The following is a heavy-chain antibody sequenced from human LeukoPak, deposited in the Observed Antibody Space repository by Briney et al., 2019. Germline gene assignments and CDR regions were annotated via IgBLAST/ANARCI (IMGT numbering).Heavy chain of an antibody. D-gene: IGHD6-19*01. CDR3: ARVPGIAVAGTLGFDY. CDR1: GYTFTGYY. J-gene: IGHJ4*02. Sequence: GASVKVSCKASGYTFTGYYMHWVRQAPGQGLEWMGWINPNSGNTNYAQKLQGRVTMTTDTSTSTAYMELRSLRSDDTAVYYCARVPGIAVAGTLGFDYWGQGTLVTVSS. V-gene: IGHV1-18*04. CDR2: INPNSGNT.